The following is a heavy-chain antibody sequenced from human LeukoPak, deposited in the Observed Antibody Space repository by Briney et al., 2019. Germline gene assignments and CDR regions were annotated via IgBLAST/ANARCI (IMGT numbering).Heavy chain of an antibody. V-gene: IGHV4-39*01. CDR2: IYYSGST. CDR3: ARHYCSGGSCYYPAWFDP. CDR1: GDSISNTRYH. Sequence: SETLSLTCTVSGDSISNTRYHWGWIRQPPGKGLEWIGSIYYSGSTYYNPSLKSRVTISVDTSKNQFPLKLSSVTAADTAVYYCARHYCSGGSCYYPAWFDPWGQGTLVTVSS. D-gene: IGHD2-15*01. J-gene: IGHJ5*02.